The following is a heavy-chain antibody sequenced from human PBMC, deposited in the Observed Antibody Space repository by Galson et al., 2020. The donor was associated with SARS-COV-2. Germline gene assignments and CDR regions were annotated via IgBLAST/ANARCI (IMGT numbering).Heavy chain of an antibody. CDR3: ARERKALRYFDWPLIRFDY. Sequence: SETLSLTCAVYGGSFSGYYWSWIRQPPGKGLEWIGEINHSGSTNYNPSLKSRVTISVDTSKNQFSLKLSSVTAADTAVYYCARERKALRYFDWPLIRFDYWGQGTLVTVSP. D-gene: IGHD3-9*01. J-gene: IGHJ4*02. CDR1: GGSFSGYY. V-gene: IGHV4-34*01. CDR2: INHSGST.